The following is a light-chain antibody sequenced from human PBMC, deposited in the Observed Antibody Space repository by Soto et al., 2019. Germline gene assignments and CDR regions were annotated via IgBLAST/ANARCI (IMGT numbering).Light chain of an antibody. J-gene: IGLJ1*01. CDR1: SSNIGGNT. Sequence: QSAMTQPRSGSGTPGQRVPISCSTSSSNIGGNTVNWYQQVPGTAPKLLIYSYDQRPSGVPDRFSGSKSGTSASLAISGLQSEDEADYSCAAWDASLNGYVFGTGTKVTV. CDR2: SYD. V-gene: IGLV1-44*01. CDR3: AAWDASLNGYV.